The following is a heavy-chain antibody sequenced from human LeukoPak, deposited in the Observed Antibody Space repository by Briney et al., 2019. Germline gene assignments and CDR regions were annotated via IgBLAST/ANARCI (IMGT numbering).Heavy chain of an antibody. CDR3: ARCVGAYYDFWSGYYPDYYYMDV. Sequence: MPSETLFLTCTVSGGSISSSSYYWGWIRQPPGKGLEWIGSIYYSGSTYYNPSLKSRVTISGDTSKNQFSLKLSSVTAADTAVYYCARCVGAYYDFWSGYYPDYYYMDVWGKGTTVTVSS. J-gene: IGHJ6*03. D-gene: IGHD3-3*01. CDR2: IYYSGST. V-gene: IGHV4-39*01. CDR1: GGSISSSSYY.